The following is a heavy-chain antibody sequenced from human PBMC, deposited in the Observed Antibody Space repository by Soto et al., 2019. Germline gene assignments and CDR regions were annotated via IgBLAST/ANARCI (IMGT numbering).Heavy chain of an antibody. V-gene: IGHV3-23*01. D-gene: IGHD3-3*01. CDR2: ITGSGDDT. CDR3: ARVFAADPISPLV. J-gene: IGHJ3*01. CDR1: GFTFRGYA. Sequence: GGSLRLSCEGSGFTFRGYAMSWVRQPPGKGLEWVTAITGSGDDTYHSDSVKGRFTISRDNSKNTLYLQMNSLRAEDTAVYYCARVFAADPISPLVWGQGTMVTVSS.